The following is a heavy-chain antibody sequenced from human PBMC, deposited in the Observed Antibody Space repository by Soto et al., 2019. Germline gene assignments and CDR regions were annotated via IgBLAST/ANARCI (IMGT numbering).Heavy chain of an antibody. D-gene: IGHD2-15*01. CDR2: INHSGST. CDR1: GGCFCGYY. J-gene: IGHJ5*02. V-gene: IGHV4-34*01. CDR3: ERDLGGWFDP. Sequence: PXDTLSLTCAVYGGCFCGYYWSWIRQPPGKGLEWIGEINHSGSTNYNPSLKSRVTISVDTSKNQFSLKLSSVTAADTAVYYCERDLGGWFDPWGQGTLVTVSS.